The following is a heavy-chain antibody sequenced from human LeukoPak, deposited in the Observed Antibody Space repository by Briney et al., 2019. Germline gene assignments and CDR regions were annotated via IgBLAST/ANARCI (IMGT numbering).Heavy chain of an antibody. CDR3: ARRSGTWSGRGWAFDT. J-gene: IGHJ3*02. Sequence: SQTLSLTCAICGDVISNNRAAWDWVRQSPSRGVEWLGRTYFRSKWFYEYAGSFKGRLTFNSDTSKNQFSLLLNSVSPEDTAVYYCARRSGTWSGRGWAFDTWGHGTMVTVSS. V-gene: IGHV6-1*01. D-gene: IGHD3-10*01. CDR1: GDVISNNRAA. CDR2: TYFRSKWFY.